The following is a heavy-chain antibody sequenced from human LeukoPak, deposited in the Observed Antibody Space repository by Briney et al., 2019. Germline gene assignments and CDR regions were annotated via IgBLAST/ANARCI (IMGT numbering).Heavy chain of an antibody. J-gene: IGHJ4*02. Sequence: GGSLRLSCAASGFTFSSYGMHWVRQAPGKGLEWVSAISGSGGSTYYADSVKGRFTISRDNSKNTLYLQMNSLRAEDTAVYYCAKDYSSGYYYYNYWGQGTLVTVSS. D-gene: IGHD3-22*01. CDR2: ISGSGGST. V-gene: IGHV3-23*01. CDR1: GFTFSSYG. CDR3: AKDYSSGYYYYNY.